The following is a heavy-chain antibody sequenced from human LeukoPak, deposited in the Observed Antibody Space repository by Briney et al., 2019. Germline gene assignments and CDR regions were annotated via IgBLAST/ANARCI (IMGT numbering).Heavy chain of an antibody. D-gene: IGHD2-21*01. CDR3: ARGMAFVD. J-gene: IGHJ4*02. Sequence: PSETLSLTCAVYSGSFSGYFWSWIRQPPGKGLEWIGEINHSGSTNYNPSLKSRVTISVDTSKNQFSLKLSSVTAADTAVYYCARGMAFVDWGQGTLVTVPS. CDR1: SGSFSGYF. CDR2: INHSGST. V-gene: IGHV4-34*01.